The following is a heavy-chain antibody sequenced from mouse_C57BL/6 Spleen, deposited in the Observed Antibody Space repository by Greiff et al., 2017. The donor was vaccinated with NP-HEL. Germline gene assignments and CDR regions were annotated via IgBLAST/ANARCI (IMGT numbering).Heavy chain of an antibody. J-gene: IGHJ1*03. Sequence: LQESGPELVKPGASVKISCKASGYAFSSSWMNWVKQRPGKGLEWIGRIYPGDGDTNYNGKFKGKATLTADKSSSTAYMQLSSLTSEDSAVYFCAREGYGSSYWYFDVWGTGTTVTVSS. CDR1: GYAFSSSW. D-gene: IGHD1-1*01. CDR2: IYPGDGDT. V-gene: IGHV1-82*01. CDR3: AREGYGSSYWYFDV.